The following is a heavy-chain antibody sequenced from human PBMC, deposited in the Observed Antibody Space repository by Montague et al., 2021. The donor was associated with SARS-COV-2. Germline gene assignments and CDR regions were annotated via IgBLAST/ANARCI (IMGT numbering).Heavy chain of an antibody. CDR1: GGSFSGYY. Sequence: SETLSLTCAVYGGSFSGYYWTWIRQSPGKGLEWIAEINHSGTTNYNFNLSLRGRVTISVDTSKSQFSLKLSSVTAADTGVYYCARWDPQTLTLIGLRGKSASDYWGQGTLVTVSS. CDR3: ARWDPQTLTLIGLRGKSASDY. CDR2: INHSGTT. D-gene: IGHD4-23*01. J-gene: IGHJ4*02. V-gene: IGHV4-34*01.